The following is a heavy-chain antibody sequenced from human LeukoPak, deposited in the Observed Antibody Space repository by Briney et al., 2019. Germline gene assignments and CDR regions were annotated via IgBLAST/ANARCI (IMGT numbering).Heavy chain of an antibody. V-gene: IGHV4-30-2*01. Sequence: SQTLSLTCAVSGGSISSGGYSWSWTRQPPGKGLEWIGYIYHSGSTYYNPSLKSRVTISVDRSKNQFSLKLSSVTAADTAVYYCATQLYYYYGMDVWGQGTTVTVSS. CDR3: ATQLYYYYGMDV. CDR1: GGSISSGGYS. CDR2: IYHSGST. J-gene: IGHJ6*02. D-gene: IGHD1-1*01.